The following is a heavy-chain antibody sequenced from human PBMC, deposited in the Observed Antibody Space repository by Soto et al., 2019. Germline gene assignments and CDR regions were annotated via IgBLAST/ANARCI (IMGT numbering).Heavy chain of an antibody. CDR2: ISYDGSNK. V-gene: IGHV3-30*03. CDR3: ALPPYGSSSWYGYFQH. J-gene: IGHJ1*01. Sequence: QVQLVESGGGVVQPGRSLRLSCAASGFTFSSCGMHWVRQAPGKGLEWVAVISYDGSNKYYVDSVKGRFTISRDNSKNTLYLQMNSLRAEDTAVHYCALPPYGSSSWYGYFQHWGQGTLVTVSS. CDR1: GFTFSSCG. D-gene: IGHD6-13*01.